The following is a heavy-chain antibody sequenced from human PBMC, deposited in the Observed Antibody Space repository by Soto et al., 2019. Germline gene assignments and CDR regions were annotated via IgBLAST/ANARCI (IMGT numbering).Heavy chain of an antibody. CDR2: IYYSGST. J-gene: IGHJ4*02. V-gene: IGHV4-59*01. CDR3: ARRYGGNFDY. CDR1: GGSISSYY. Sequence: QVQLQESGPGLVKPSETLSLTCTVSGGSISSYYWSWIRQPPGKGLEWIGYIYYSGSTNYNPSLKGRVTISVDTSKNQFSLKLSSVTAADTAVYYWARRYGGNFDYWGQGTLVTVSS. D-gene: IGHD3-16*01.